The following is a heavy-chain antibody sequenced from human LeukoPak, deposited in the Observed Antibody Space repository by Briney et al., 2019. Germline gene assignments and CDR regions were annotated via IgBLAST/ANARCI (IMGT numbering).Heavy chain of an antibody. D-gene: IGHD3-10*01. Sequence: VASVKVSCKASGYTFTSYGISWVRQAPGQGLEWMGWISAYNGNTNYAQKLQGRVTMTTDTSTSTAYMELRSLRSDDTAVYYCARDRYYFGSGSARNFDYWGQGTLVTVSS. CDR3: ARDRYYFGSGSARNFDY. J-gene: IGHJ4*02. CDR2: ISAYNGNT. V-gene: IGHV1-18*01. CDR1: GYTFTSYG.